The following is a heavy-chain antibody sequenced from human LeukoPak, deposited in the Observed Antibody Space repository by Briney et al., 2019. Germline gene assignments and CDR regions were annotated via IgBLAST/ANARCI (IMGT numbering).Heavy chain of an antibody. V-gene: IGHV4-38-2*02. Sequence: PSETLSLTCTVSGYSISSGYYWGWIRPPPGKGLEWIGSIYHSGSTYYNPSLKSRVTISVDTSKNQFSLKLSSVTAADTAVYYCARGGSYYDLYNWFDPWGQGTLVTVSS. CDR2: IYHSGST. CDR3: ARGGSYYDLYNWFDP. J-gene: IGHJ5*02. D-gene: IGHD1-26*01. CDR1: GYSISSGYY.